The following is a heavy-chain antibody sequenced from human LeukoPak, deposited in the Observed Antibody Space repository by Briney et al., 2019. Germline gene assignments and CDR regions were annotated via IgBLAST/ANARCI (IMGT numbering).Heavy chain of an antibody. Sequence: ASVKVSCTASGYTFTGYYMHLVRQAPGQGLELMGWINPNSGGTNYAQKFQGWVTMTRDTSISTAYMELSRLRSDDTAVYYCARGGSGSYLSPAFYGMDVWGKGTTVTVSS. D-gene: IGHD3-10*01. J-gene: IGHJ6*04. CDR3: ARGGSGSYLSPAFYGMDV. CDR2: INPNSGGT. CDR1: GYTFTGYY. V-gene: IGHV1-2*04.